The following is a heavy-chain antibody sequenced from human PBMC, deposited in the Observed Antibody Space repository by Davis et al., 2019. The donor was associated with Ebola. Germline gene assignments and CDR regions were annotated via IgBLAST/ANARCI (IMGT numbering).Heavy chain of an antibody. CDR1: GYTFTSYG. V-gene: IGHV1-69*13. Sequence: SVKVSCKASGYTFTSYGISWVRQAPGQGLEWMGGIIPIFGTANYAQKFQGRVTITADESTSTAYMELSSLRSEDTAVYYCARTEHCGGDCSSFDYWGQGTLVTVSS. CDR2: IIPIFGTA. D-gene: IGHD2-21*01. CDR3: ARTEHCGGDCSSFDY. J-gene: IGHJ4*02.